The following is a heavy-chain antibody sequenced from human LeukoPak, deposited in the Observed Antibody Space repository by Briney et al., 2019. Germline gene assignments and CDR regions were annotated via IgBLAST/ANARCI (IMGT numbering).Heavy chain of an antibody. CDR1: GGSISSGDYY. V-gene: IGHV4-30-4*02. CDR3: ARVSRIAVAVWFDP. CDR2: VYYSGST. J-gene: IGHJ5*02. Sequence: MPSETLSLTCTVSGGSISSGDYYWSWIRQPPGKGLEWIGYVYYSGSTYYNPSLKSRVTISVDTSKNQFSLKLSSVTAADTAVYYCARVSRIAVAVWFDPWGQGTLVTVSS. D-gene: IGHD6-19*01.